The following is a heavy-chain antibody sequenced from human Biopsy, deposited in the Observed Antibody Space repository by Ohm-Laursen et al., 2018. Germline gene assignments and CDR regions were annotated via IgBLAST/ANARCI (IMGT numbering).Heavy chain of an antibody. Sequence: SETLSLTCTLSGASVRSHFLTWIRQPPGKGLQWIGSISNSGTTKSSPSLKSRVNISLHTSKNQLSLKLTSVTAADTAVYYCARLPHGDLRYNFDYWGQGTLVTVSS. D-gene: IGHD2-21*02. CDR3: ARLPHGDLRYNFDY. CDR2: ISNSGTT. J-gene: IGHJ4*02. V-gene: IGHV4-59*08. CDR1: GASVRSHF.